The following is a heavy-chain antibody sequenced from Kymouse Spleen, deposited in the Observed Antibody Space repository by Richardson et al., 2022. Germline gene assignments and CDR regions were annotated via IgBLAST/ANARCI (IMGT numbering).Heavy chain of an antibody. CDR1: GFTFSSYS. J-gene: IGHJ6*02. V-gene: IGHV3-48*02. D-gene: IGHD1-1*01,IGHD1-20*01,IGHD1-7*01. CDR2: ISSSSSTI. CDR3: ARDQNWNYYYGMDV. Sequence: EVQLVESGGGLVQPGGSLRLSCAASGFTFSSYSMNWVRQAPGKGLEWVSYISSSSSTIYYADSVKGRFTISRDNAKNSLYLQMNSLRDEDTAVYYCARDQNWNYYYGMDVWGQGTTVTVSS.